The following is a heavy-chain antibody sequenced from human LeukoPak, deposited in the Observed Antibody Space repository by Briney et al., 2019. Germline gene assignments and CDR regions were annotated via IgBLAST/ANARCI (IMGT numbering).Heavy chain of an antibody. D-gene: IGHD2-2*01. CDR3: TRVSNIVVVPAAIDY. CDR1: GFTFGDYA. Sequence: QAGGSLRLSCTASGFTFGDYAMSWFRQAPGKGLEWVGFIRSKAYGGTTEYAASVKGRFTISRDDSKSIAYLQMNSLKTEDTAVYYCTRVSNIVVVPAAIDYWGQETLVTVSS. V-gene: IGHV3-49*03. J-gene: IGHJ4*02. CDR2: IRSKAYGGTT.